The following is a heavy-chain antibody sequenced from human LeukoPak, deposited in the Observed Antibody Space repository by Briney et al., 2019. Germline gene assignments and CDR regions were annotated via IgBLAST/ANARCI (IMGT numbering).Heavy chain of an antibody. V-gene: IGHV3-30*02. Sequence: GGSLRLSCAASGFTFSSYGMHWVRQAPGKGLEWVAFIRYDGSNKYYADSVKGRVTISRDNSKNTLYLQMNSLRAEDTAAYYCAKGVVITDAFDIWGQGTMVTVSS. J-gene: IGHJ3*02. CDR2: IRYDGSNK. D-gene: IGHD3-22*01. CDR1: GFTFSSYG. CDR3: AKGVVITDAFDI.